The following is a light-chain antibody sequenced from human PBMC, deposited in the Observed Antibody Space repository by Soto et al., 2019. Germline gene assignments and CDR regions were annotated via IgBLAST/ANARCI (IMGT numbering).Light chain of an antibody. V-gene: IGLV1-40*01. Sequence: QSVLTQPPSVSGAPGQRVTISCTGNSSNIGAGYDVHGYQQLPGTAPKLLIYGNNNQPSGVPDRFSGSKSGTSASLAITGLQAEDEADYYCQSYDSSLRGVVLGGGTKRTAL. J-gene: IGLJ2*01. CDR2: GNN. CDR3: QSYDSSLRGVV. CDR1: SSNIGAGYD.